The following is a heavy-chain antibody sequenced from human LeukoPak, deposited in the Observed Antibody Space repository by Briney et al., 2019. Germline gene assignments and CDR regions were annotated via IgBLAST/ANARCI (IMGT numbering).Heavy chain of an antibody. CDR2: INPSGGST. V-gene: IGHV1-46*01. CDR3: ARVRSSGWYAGSYYDSSGYYDY. D-gene: IGHD3-22*01. CDR1: GYTFTSYY. J-gene: IGHJ4*02. Sequence: ASVKVSCKASGYTFTSYYMHWVRQAPGQGLEWMGIINPSGGSTSYAQKFQGRVTMTRDTSTSTVYMELSSLRSEDTAVYYCARVRSSGWYAGSYYDSSGYYDYWGQGTLVTVSS.